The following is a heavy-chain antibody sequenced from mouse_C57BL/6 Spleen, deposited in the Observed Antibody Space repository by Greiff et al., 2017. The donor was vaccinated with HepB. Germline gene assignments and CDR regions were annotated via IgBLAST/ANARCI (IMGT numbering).Heavy chain of an antibody. V-gene: IGHV1-62-2*01. CDR3: ARHEDRDYGSSPRDYAMDY. CDR2: FYPGSGSI. D-gene: IGHD1-1*01. Sequence: QVHVKQSGAELVKPGASVKLSCKASGYTFTEYTIHWVKQRSGQGLEWIGWFYPGSGSIKYNEKFKDKATLTADKSSSTVYMELSRLTSEDSAVYFCARHEDRDYGSSPRDYAMDYWGQGTSVTVSS. CDR1: GYTFTEYT. J-gene: IGHJ4*01.